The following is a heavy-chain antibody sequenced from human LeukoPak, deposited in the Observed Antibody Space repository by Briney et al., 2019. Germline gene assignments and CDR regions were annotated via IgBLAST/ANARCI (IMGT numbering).Heavy chain of an antibody. CDR2: IYYSGST. Sequence: PSKTLSLTCTVSGGSISSYYWSWIRQPPGKGLEWIGYIYYSGSTYYNPSLKSRVTISVDTSKNQFSLKLSSVTAADTAVYYCASESSNYYGSGARPDYWGQGTLVTVSS. CDR1: GGSISSYY. J-gene: IGHJ4*02. CDR3: ASESSNYYGSGARPDY. V-gene: IGHV4-59*08. D-gene: IGHD3-10*01.